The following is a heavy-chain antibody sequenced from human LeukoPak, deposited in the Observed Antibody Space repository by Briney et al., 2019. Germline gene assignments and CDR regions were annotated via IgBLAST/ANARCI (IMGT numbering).Heavy chain of an antibody. CDR3: ARSGGTTVTMMAFDI. D-gene: IGHD4-17*01. CDR1: GFTFSSYG. J-gene: IGHJ3*02. CDR2: IRYDGSNK. V-gene: IGHV3-30*02. Sequence: PGGSLRLSCAASGFTFSSYGMHWVRQAPGKGLEWVAFIRYDGSNKYYADSVKGRFTISRDNSKNTLYLQMNSLRAEDTAVYYCARSGGTTVTMMAFDIWGQGTMVTVSS.